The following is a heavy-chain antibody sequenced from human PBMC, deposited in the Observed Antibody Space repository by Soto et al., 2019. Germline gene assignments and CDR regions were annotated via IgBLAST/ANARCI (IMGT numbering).Heavy chain of an antibody. CDR2: ICYSGST. D-gene: IGHD3-22*01. CDR1: GGSLSSGYYC. J-gene: IGHJ4*02. V-gene: IGHV4-30-4*01. Sequence: SETLSLTCAVSGGSLSSGYYCWSWLRQPPGKGLEWIGYICYSGSTYYNPSLKSRVTFSVDTSKNQFSLRLSSVSAADTAVYYCASFPTYYFDSSGYYFDYWGQGTLVTVSS. CDR3: ASFPTYYFDSSGYYFDY.